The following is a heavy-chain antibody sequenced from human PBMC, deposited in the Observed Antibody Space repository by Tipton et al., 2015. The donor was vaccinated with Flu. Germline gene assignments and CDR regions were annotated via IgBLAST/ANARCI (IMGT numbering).Heavy chain of an antibody. Sequence: TLSLTCTVSGGSISTTIYYWGWVRQPPGKGLEWIGSIYYSGTTYYNPSLKSRVTISVDSSKNEFSLTLASLTAADTAVYYCARDLWNDRRAYYYYGVDVWGQGP. V-gene: IGHV4-39*07. CDR1: GGSISTTIYY. D-gene: IGHD1-1*01. CDR3: ARDLWNDRRAYYYYGVDV. CDR2: IYYSGTT. J-gene: IGHJ6*02.